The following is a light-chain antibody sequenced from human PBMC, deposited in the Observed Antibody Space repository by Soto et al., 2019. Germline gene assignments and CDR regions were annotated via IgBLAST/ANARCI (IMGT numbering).Light chain of an antibody. CDR3: QQRSNWLT. CDR2: DAS. V-gene: IGKV3-11*01. CDR1: QSITTY. Sequence: EIVLTQSPATLSLSPGERPTLSCRASQSITTYLAWYQHRSGQAPRLLIYDASNRATGIPARFSGSGSGTDFTLTISSLEPEDVAVYYCQQRSNWLTFGGGTKVEIK. J-gene: IGKJ4*01.